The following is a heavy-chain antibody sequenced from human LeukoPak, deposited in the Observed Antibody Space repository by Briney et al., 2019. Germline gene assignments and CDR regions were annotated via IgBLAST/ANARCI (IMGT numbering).Heavy chain of an antibody. V-gene: IGHV3-21*01. Sequence: PRGSLRLSCAASGFTFSSFPMTWVRQAPGKGLEWVSSISSSSSYIYYADSVKGRFTISRDNAKNSLYLQMNSLRAEDTAVYYCASYSSSWYWFDPWGQGTLVTVSS. CDR2: ISSSSSYI. J-gene: IGHJ5*02. CDR3: ASYSSSWYWFDP. CDR1: GFTFSSFP. D-gene: IGHD6-13*01.